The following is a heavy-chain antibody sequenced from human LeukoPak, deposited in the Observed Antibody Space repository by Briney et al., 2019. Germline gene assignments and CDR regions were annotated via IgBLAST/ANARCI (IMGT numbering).Heavy chain of an antibody. J-gene: IGHJ4*02. Sequence: SVKVSCKASGGTFSSYAISWVRQAPGQELEWMGRIIPIFGIANYAQKFQGRVTITADKSTSTAYMELSSLRSEDTAVYYCARSRAHYGSGSYTVDYWGQGTLVTVSS. D-gene: IGHD3-10*01. CDR1: GGTFSSYA. CDR2: IIPIFGIA. CDR3: ARSRAHYGSGSYTVDY. V-gene: IGHV1-69*04.